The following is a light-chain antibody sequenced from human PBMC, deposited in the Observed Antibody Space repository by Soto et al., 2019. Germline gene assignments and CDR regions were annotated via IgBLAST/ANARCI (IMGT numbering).Light chain of an antibody. CDR1: QSVDSY. CDR2: GTS. V-gene: IGKV3-20*01. CDR3: QQYATSPTT. Sequence: EIVLTQSPDTLSLSPGERATVSCRASQSVDSYLAWYQQKPGQAPRLLIYGTSSRAIGIPGRFSGSGSGTDFTLNISRVEPEDFAVYYCQQYATSPTTFGQGARLDNK. J-gene: IGKJ5*01.